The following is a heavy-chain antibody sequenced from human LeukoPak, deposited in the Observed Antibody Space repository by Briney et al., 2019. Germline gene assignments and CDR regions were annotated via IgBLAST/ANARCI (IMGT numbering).Heavy chain of an antibody. J-gene: IGHJ6*03. D-gene: IGHD3-22*01. CDR1: GGSISSYY. Sequence: SETLSLTCTVSGGSISSYYWSWIRQPPGKGLEWLGYIYYSGSTNYNPSLKSRVTISVDTSKNQFSLKLSSVTAAATAVYYCARNPVYYYDSSGYPLYYYYYMDVWGKGTTVTVSS. CDR3: ARNPVYYYDSSGYPLYYYYYMDV. V-gene: IGHV4-59*01. CDR2: IYYSGST.